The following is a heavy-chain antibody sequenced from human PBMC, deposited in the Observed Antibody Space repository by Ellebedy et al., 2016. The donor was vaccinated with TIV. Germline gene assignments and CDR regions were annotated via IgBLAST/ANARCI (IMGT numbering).Heavy chain of an antibody. CDR3: ARSLGTSREGYYFDY. Sequence: ASVKVSCKASGYTFTGYYMHWVRQAPGQGLEWMGLINPSGGTTNYPQKFQGRVTMIRDTSTTTVYMELSSLRSEDTAVYYCARSLGTSREGYYFDYWGQGTLVTVSS. CDR1: GYTFTGYY. CDR2: INPSGGTT. V-gene: IGHV1-46*01. D-gene: IGHD3-16*01. J-gene: IGHJ4*02.